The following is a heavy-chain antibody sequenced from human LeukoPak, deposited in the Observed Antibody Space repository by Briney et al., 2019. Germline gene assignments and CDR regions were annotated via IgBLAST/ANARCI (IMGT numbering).Heavy chain of an antibody. J-gene: IGHJ6*03. Sequence: SETLSLTCTVSGGSISSHCWSWIRQPPGKGLEWIGCIYYSGSTNYSPSLKSRVTVSVDTPKNQFSLKLSSVTAADTAVYYCARVRITILGDSHYYYMDVWGKGTTVTVSS. V-gene: IGHV4-59*11. CDR2: IYYSGST. CDR3: ARVRITILGDSHYYYMDV. D-gene: IGHD3-3*01. CDR1: GGSISSHC.